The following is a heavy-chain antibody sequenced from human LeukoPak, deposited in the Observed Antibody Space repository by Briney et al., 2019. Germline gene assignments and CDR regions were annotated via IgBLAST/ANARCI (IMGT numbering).Heavy chain of an antibody. CDR1: GFTFSDYY. CDR3: ARDWFWVYGGDCVDY. Sequence: PGGSLRLSCAASGFTFSDYYMSWLRQAPGKGLEWVSYISSSGSTIYYADSVKGRFTISRDNAKNSLYLQMNSLRAEDTAVYYCARDWFWVYGGDCVDYWGQGTLVTVSS. CDR2: ISSSGSTI. V-gene: IGHV3-11*01. D-gene: IGHD2-21*02. J-gene: IGHJ4*02.